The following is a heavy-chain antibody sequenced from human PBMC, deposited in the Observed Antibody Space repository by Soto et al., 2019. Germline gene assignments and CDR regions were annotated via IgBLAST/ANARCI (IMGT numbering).Heavy chain of an antibody. CDR3: ASPLFCTSARCDGC. V-gene: IGHV4-31*03. CDR2: IYSSGGT. D-gene: IGHD2-2*01. J-gene: IGHJ4*02. Sequence: SETLSLTCTASGGSITTGGSSWNWIRHHPGKGLEWLGHIYSSGGTDTNPSLRSRVTISIDSSKNQFSLKLSSVPAADTAVYYCASPLFCTSARCDGCWGQGTLVTVSS. CDR1: GGSITTGGSS.